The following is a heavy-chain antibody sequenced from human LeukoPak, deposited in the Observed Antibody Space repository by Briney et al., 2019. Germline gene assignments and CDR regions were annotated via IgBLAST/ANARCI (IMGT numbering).Heavy chain of an antibody. J-gene: IGHJ4*02. CDR2: ISGSGGST. CDR3: ACWYYDFWSGPDY. D-gene: IGHD3-3*01. V-gene: IGHV3-23*01. CDR1: GFTFSSYA. Sequence: PGGSLRLSCAASGFTFSSYAMSWVRQAPGKGLEWVSAISGSGGSTYYADSVKGRFTISRDNSKNTLYLQMNSLRAEDTAVYCCACWYYDFWSGPDYWGQGTLVTVSS.